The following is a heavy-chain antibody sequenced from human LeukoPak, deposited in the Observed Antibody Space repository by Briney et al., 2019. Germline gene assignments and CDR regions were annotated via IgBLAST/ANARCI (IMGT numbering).Heavy chain of an antibody. CDR1: GYTFTSYD. CDR2: MNPNSGNT. V-gene: IGHV1-8*03. D-gene: IGHD7-27*01. CDR3: ARGKLGTEAFDI. Sequence: ASVKVSCKASGYTFTSYDINWVRQATGQGLEWMGWMNPNSGNTGYAQKFQGRVTITRNTSITTAYMELSSLRSEDTAVYYCARGKLGTEAFDIWGQGTMVTVSS. J-gene: IGHJ3*02.